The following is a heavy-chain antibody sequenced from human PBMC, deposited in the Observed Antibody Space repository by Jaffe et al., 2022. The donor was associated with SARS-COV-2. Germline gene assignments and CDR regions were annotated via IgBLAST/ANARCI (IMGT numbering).Heavy chain of an antibody. V-gene: IGHV2-5*02. D-gene: IGHD6-13*01. Sequence: QITLKESGLTLVKPTQTLTLTCTFSGFSLSTSGVGVGWIRQPPGKALEWLALIYWDDDKRYSPSLKSRLTITKDTSKNQVVLTMTNMDPVDTATYYCAHFPSSRSAFDIWGQGTMVTVSS. CDR1: GFSLSTSGVG. J-gene: IGHJ3*02. CDR3: AHFPSSRSAFDI. CDR2: IYWDDDK.